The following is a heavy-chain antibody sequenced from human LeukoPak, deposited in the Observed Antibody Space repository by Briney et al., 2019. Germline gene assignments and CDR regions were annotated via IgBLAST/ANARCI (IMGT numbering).Heavy chain of an antibody. Sequence: PSETLSLTCTVSGGSISSYYWSWIRQPPGKGLEWIGYIYYSGSTNYNPSLKSRVTISVDTSKNQFSLKLSSVTAADTAVYYCARAVEGGWLDYWGQGTLVTLSS. CDR1: GGSISSYY. D-gene: IGHD3-16*01. CDR3: ARAVEGGWLDY. J-gene: IGHJ4*02. CDR2: IYYSGST. V-gene: IGHV4-59*01.